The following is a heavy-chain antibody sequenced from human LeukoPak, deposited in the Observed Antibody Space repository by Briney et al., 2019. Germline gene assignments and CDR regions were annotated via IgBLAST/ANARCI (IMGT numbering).Heavy chain of an antibody. Sequence: SETLSLTCTVSGGSISSGGYYWSWLRQHPGKGLEWIGYIYYSGSTFYNPSLKSRVTISVDTSKNQFSLKLSSVTAADTAVYYCARVGYSYGYWFDPWGQGTLVTVSS. CDR1: GGSISSGGYY. V-gene: IGHV4-31*03. J-gene: IGHJ5*02. D-gene: IGHD5-18*01. CDR3: ARVGYSYGYWFDP. CDR2: IYYSGST.